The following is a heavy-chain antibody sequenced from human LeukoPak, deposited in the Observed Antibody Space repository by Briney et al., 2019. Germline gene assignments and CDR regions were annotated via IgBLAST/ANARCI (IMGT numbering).Heavy chain of an antibody. CDR3: AKGPTMVGWYSRYFDY. Sequence: GGSLRLSCAASGFTFSSYAMSWVRQAPGKGLEWVSAISGSGGSTYYADSVKGRFTISRDNSKNTLYLQMNSLRAEDTAIYYCAKGPTMVGWYSRYFDYWGQGTLVSVSS. D-gene: IGHD6-19*01. J-gene: IGHJ4*02. CDR1: GFTFSSYA. V-gene: IGHV3-23*01. CDR2: ISGSGGST.